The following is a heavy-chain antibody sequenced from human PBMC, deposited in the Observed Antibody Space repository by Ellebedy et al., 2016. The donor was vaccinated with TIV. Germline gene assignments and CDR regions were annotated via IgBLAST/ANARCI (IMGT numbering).Heavy chain of an antibody. D-gene: IGHD3-22*01. CDR1: GVSIRSYY. J-gene: IGHJ4*02. CDR3: VRGPYDGTGYYYPY. CDR2: MYSSGST. Sequence: SETLSLSXTASGVSIRSYYWSWIRQPAGKGLEWIGRMYSSGSTKYNPSLESRVTMSVDTSKNQFFLKLSSVTAADTAVYYCVRGPYDGTGYYYPYWGQGTLVTVSS. V-gene: IGHV4-4*07.